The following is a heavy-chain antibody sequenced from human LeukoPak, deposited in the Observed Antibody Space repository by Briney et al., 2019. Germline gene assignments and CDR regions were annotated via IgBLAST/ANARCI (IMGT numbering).Heavy chain of an antibody. J-gene: IGHJ4*02. CDR1: GGTFSSYA. V-gene: IGHV1-69*05. CDR2: IIPIFGTA. Sequence: AASVKVSCTASGGTFSSYAISWVRQAPGQGLEWMGGIIPIFGTANYAQKFQGRVTITTDESTSTAYMELSSLRSEDTAVYYCARGVRLNPLGRPSYYFDYWGQGTLVTVSS. CDR3: ARGVRLNPLGRPSYYFDY. D-gene: IGHD1-26*01.